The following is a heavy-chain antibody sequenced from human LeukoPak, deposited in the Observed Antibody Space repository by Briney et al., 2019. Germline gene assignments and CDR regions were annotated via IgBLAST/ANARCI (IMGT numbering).Heavy chain of an antibody. CDR3: ARIPTYGSGIYYYYSYYMDV. CDR2: INHSGST. CDR1: GGSFSDYY. Sequence: SETLSLTCAVYGGSFSDYYWSWIRQPPGKGLEWIGEINHSGSTNYNPSLKSRVTISVDTPKNLFSLKLNSVTAADTAVYYCARIPTYGSGIYYYYSYYMDVWGKGTTVTVSS. D-gene: IGHD3-10*01. V-gene: IGHV4-34*01. J-gene: IGHJ6*03.